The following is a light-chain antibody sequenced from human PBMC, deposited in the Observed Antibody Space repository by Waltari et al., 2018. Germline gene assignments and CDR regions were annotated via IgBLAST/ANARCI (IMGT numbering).Light chain of an antibody. V-gene: IGKV3D-15*01. CDR1: QSVSSN. CDR3: QQYNNWPYT. Sequence: VMTQSPATPSVSPGDRATLSCRASQSVSSNLAWYQQKPGQATRLLIYGASTRATGIPARFSGSGSGTEFTLTISSLQSEDFAVYYCQQYNNWPYTFGQGTKLEIK. J-gene: IGKJ2*01. CDR2: GAS.